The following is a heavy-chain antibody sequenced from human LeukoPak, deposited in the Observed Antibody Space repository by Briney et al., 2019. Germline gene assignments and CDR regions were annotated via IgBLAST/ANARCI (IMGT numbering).Heavy chain of an antibody. CDR2: ISSSGRTI. V-gene: IGHV3-48*03. J-gene: IGHJ4*02. CDR3: AREGGYHYGSSGYAANDY. Sequence: PGGSLRLSCAASGFTFSSYEMNWVRQAPGKGLEWVSYISSSGRTIYYADSVKGRFTISRDNAKNSLYLQMNSLRAEDTAVYYCAREGGYHYGSSGYAANDYWGQGTLVTVSS. CDR1: GFTFSSYE. D-gene: IGHD3-22*01.